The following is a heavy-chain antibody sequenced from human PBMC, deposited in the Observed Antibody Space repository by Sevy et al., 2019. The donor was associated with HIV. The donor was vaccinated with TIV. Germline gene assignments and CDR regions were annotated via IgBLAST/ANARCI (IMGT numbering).Heavy chain of an antibody. J-gene: IGHJ6*02. D-gene: IGHD1-26*01. V-gene: IGHV4-38-2*02. Sequence: SETLSLTCTVSGYSISSGYYWGWIRQPPGKGLEWIGSIYHSGSTYYNPSLKSRVTISVDTSKNQFSLKLSSVTAADTAVYYCARYRWDYYYYYGMYVWGQGTTVTVSS. CDR2: IYHSGST. CDR3: ARYRWDYYYYYGMYV. CDR1: GYSISSGYY.